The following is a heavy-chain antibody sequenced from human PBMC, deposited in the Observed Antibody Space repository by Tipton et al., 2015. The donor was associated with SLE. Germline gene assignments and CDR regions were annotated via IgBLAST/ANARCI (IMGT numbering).Heavy chain of an antibody. CDR1: GGSISSGGYY. V-gene: IGHV4-31*03. CDR3: ASPGSSAPGPYFQH. Sequence: TLSLTCTVSGGSISSGGYYWSWIRQHPGKGLEWIGYIYYSGSTNYNPSLKSRVTISVDTSKNHFSLKLSSVTAADTAVYYCASPGSSAPGPYFQHWGQGTLVTVSS. J-gene: IGHJ1*01. D-gene: IGHD6-25*01. CDR2: IYYSGST.